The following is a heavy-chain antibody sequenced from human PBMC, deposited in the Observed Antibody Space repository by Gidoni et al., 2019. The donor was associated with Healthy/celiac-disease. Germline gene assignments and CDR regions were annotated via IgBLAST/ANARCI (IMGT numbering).Heavy chain of an antibody. CDR1: GGTFSSYA. CDR3: ARTVVPAAKINWFDP. Sequence: QVQLVQSGAEVKKPGSSVKVSCKASGGTFSSYAISWVRQAPGQGLEWMGGIIPIFGTANYAQKVQGRVTITADKSTSTAYMELSSLRSEDTAVYYCARTVVPAAKINWFDPWGQGTLVTVSS. J-gene: IGHJ5*02. V-gene: IGHV1-69*06. CDR2: IIPIFGTA. D-gene: IGHD2-2*01.